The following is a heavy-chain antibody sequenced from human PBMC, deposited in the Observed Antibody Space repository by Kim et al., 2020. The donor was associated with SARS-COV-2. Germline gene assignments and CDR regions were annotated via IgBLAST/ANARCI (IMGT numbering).Heavy chain of an antibody. V-gene: IGHV7-4-1*01. Sequence: ASVKVFCKASGYSISDCPMNCVRQAPGQGLVWMGWINTNTGYPTYAQRFSGRFVFFFATSVSTAFLVIRSLKPEYTAVFYCARDPSLNHHDFWAPATPVT. CDR1: GYSISDCP. J-gene: IGHJ4*01. CDR2: INTNTGYP. CDR3: ARDPSLNHHDF.